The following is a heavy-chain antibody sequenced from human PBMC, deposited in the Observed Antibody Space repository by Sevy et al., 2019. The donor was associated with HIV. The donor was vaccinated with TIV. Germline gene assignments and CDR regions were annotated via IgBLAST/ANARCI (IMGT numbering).Heavy chain of an antibody. J-gene: IGHJ5*02. Sequence: ASVKVSCKASGYTFTGYYMHWVRQAPGQGLEWMGRINPNSGGTNYAQKFQGRVTMTRDTSISTAYMELSRLRSDDTAVYYCAREYDSSFLQPQTGFDPWGQGTLVTVSS. D-gene: IGHD3-22*01. V-gene: IGHV1-2*06. CDR1: GYTFTGYY. CDR2: INPNSGGT. CDR3: AREYDSSFLQPQTGFDP.